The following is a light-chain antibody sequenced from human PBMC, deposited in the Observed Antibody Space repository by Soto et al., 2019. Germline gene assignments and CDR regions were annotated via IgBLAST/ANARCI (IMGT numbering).Light chain of an antibody. V-gene: IGLV1-44*01. CDR3: SAWDGSLNGYV. CDR2: SNN. J-gene: IGLJ1*01. Sequence: QSVLTQPPSASGTPGQRVTISCSGGDSNIGRHSVNWYQQLPGTAPKVLIYSNNQRPSGVPGRFSGSKSGTSASLAISGLQSEDEAEYYCSAWDGSLNGYVFGTGTKVTVL. CDR1: DSNIGRHS.